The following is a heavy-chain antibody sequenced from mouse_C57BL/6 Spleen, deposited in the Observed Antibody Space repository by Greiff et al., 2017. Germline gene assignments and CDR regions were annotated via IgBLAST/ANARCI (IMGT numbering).Heavy chain of an antibody. CDR3: VIYDYDRAY. CDR2: IHPNSGST. Sequence: QVHVKQPGAELVKPGASVKLSCKASGYTFTSYWMHWVKQRPGQGLEWIGMIHPNSGSTNYNEKFKSKATLTVDKSSSTAYMQLSSLTSEDSAVYYCVIYDYDRAYWGQGTLVTVSA. V-gene: IGHV1-64*01. J-gene: IGHJ3*01. CDR1: GYTFTSYW. D-gene: IGHD2-4*01.